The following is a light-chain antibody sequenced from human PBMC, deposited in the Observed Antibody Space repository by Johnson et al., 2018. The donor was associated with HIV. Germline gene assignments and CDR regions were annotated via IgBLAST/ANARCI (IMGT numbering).Light chain of an antibody. Sequence: QSVLTQPPSVSAAPGQKVTLSCSGSSSNIGNNYVSWYQQLPGTAPKLLIYENNKRPSGIPDRFSGSKSGTSATLGITGLPTGDEADYYCGTWDSSLISNVFGPGTKVTVL. CDR2: ENN. J-gene: IGLJ1*01. CDR3: GTWDSSLISNV. V-gene: IGLV1-51*02. CDR1: SSNIGNNY.